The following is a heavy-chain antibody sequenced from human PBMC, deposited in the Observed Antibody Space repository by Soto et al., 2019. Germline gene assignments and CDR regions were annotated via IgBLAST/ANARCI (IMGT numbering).Heavy chain of an antibody. Sequence: GGSLRLSCAASGFTFSSYGMHWVRQAPGKGLEWVAVISYDGSNKYYADSVKGRFTISRDNSKNTLYLQMNSLRAEDTAVYYCARVRSIRHYYYYGMDVWGQGTTVTVSS. CDR1: GFTFSSYG. V-gene: IGHV3-30*19. D-gene: IGHD2-21*01. CDR3: ARVRSIRHYYYYGMDV. CDR2: ISYDGSNK. J-gene: IGHJ6*02.